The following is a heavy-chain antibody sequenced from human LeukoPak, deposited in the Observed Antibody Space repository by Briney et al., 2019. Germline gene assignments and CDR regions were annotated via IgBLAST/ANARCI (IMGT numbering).Heavy chain of an antibody. CDR3: AAGGDFWSGYYTLDY. CDR2: IVVGSGKT. D-gene: IGHD3-3*01. J-gene: IGHJ4*02. Sequence: ASVKVSCKAFGFTFTSSAMQWVRQARGQRLEWIGWIVVGSGKTNYAQKFQERVAITRDMSTSTAYMELSSLRSEDTAVYYCAAGGDFWSGYYTLDYWGQGTLVTVSS. CDR1: GFTFTSSA. V-gene: IGHV1-58*02.